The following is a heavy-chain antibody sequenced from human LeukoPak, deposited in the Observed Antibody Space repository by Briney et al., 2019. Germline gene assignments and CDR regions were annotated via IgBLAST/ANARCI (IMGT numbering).Heavy chain of an antibody. CDR3: AKEGYSSGWYGGSYFDY. D-gene: IGHD6-19*01. CDR1: GFTFSSYA. V-gene: IGHV3-23*01. Sequence: GGSLRLSCAASGFTFSSYAMSWVRQAPGKGLEWVSAISGSGGSTYYADSVKGRLTISRDNSKNTLYLQMNSLRAEDTAVYYCAKEGYSSGWYGGSYFDYWGQGTLVTVSS. J-gene: IGHJ4*02. CDR2: ISGSGGST.